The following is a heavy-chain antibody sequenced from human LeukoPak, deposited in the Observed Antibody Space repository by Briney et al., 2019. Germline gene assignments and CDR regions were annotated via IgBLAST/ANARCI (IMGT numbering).Heavy chain of an antibody. CDR2: IGGSGGST. D-gene: IGHD5-18*01. Sequence: PGGSLRLSCAASGFTFSSYAMSWVRQAPGKGLEWVSAIGGSGGSTYYADSVKGRFTISRDNSKNTLYLQMNSLRAEDTAVYYCAKDIAVDTAMGPLSVDYWGQGTLVTVSS. CDR1: GFTFSSYA. J-gene: IGHJ4*02. V-gene: IGHV3-23*01. CDR3: AKDIAVDTAMGPLSVDY.